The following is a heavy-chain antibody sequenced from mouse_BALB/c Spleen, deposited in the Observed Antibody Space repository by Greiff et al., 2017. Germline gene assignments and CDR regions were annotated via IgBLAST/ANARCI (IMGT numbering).Heavy chain of an antibody. V-gene: IGHV1-37*01. CDR1: GYSFTGYF. J-gene: IGHJ4*01. Sequence: VQLQQSGPELVKPGASVKISCKASGYSFTGYFMNWVKQSHGKSLEWIGRINPYNGDTFYNQKFKGKATLTVDKSSSTAYMQLNSLTSEDSAVYYCARREVRRGGYAMDYWGQGTSVTVSS. D-gene: IGHD2-14*01. CDR3: ARREVRRGGYAMDY. CDR2: INPYNGDT.